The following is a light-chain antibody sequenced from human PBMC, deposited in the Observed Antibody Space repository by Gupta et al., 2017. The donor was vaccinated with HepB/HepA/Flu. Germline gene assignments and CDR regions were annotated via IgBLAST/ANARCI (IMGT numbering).Light chain of an antibody. CDR1: NLGDKY. CDR3: QACDSITANVV. Sequence: SYALPQPPSVSVSPGQTASITCSGDNLGDKYACWYQQKPGQSPVLVIYQDSKRPSGIPERFSGSNSGNTDTLTISGTQARDDADYYCQACDSITANVVFGGGTKLTVL. V-gene: IGLV3-1*01. J-gene: IGLJ2*01. CDR2: QDS.